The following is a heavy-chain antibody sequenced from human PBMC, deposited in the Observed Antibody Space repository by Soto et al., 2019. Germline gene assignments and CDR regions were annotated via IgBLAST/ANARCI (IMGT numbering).Heavy chain of an antibody. CDR2: IWFDGSNK. CDR1: GSIFTGYG. V-gene: IGHV3-33*01. J-gene: IGHJ4*02. D-gene: IGHD6-6*01. Sequence: GGSLRLSCAASGSIFTGYGMHWVRQAPGKGLEWVAVIWFDGSNKYYADSVKGRFTISRDYSKNMLYLQMNSLRVEDTAVYYCARDPSWASDYWGPGPLVTLSS. CDR3: ARDPSWASDY.